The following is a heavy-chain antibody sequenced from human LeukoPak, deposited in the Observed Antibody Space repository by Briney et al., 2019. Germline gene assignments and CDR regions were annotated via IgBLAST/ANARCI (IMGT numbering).Heavy chain of an antibody. CDR1: GFTFNNYW. D-gene: IGHD2-21*02. J-gene: IGHJ3*02. Sequence: GGSLRLSCAASGFTFNNYWMHWVRQAPGKGLVWVSRINRDGSSRTYADFVKGRFTISRDNAKNSLYLQMNSLRAEDTALYYCAITSSDIPSWGYAFDIWGQGTMVTVSS. CDR3: AITSSDIPSWGYAFDI. CDR2: INRDGSSR. V-gene: IGHV3-74*01.